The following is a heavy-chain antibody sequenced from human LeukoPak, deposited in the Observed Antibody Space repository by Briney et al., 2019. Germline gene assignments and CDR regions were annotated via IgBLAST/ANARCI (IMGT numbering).Heavy chain of an antibody. CDR2: IYTSGST. CDR3: ARDSSGWYHWFDP. D-gene: IGHD6-19*01. V-gene: IGHV4-61*02. CDR1: GGSISSGSYY. J-gene: IGHJ5*02. Sequence: SETLSLTYSVSGGSISSGSYYWSWIRQPAGKGLEWIGRIYTSGSTNYNPSLKSRVTISVDTSKNQFSLKLSSVTAADTAVYYCARDSSGWYHWFDPWGQGTLVTVSS.